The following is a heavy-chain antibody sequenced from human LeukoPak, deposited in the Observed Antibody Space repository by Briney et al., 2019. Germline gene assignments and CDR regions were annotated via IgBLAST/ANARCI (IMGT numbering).Heavy chain of an antibody. CDR1: GGSNSSGGYY. Sequence: PSETLSLTCTVSGGSNSSGGYYWSWIRQHPGKGLEWIGYIYYSGGTYYNPSLKSRVTISVDTSKNQFSLKLSSVTAADTAVYYCARVSSLWFGEVNWFDPWGQGTLVTVSS. D-gene: IGHD3-10*01. V-gene: IGHV4-31*03. CDR3: ARVSSLWFGEVNWFDP. J-gene: IGHJ5*02. CDR2: IYYSGGT.